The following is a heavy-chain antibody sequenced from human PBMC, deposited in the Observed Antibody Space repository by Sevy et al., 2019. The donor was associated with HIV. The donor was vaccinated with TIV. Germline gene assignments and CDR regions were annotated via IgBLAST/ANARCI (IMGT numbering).Heavy chain of an antibody. J-gene: IGHJ6*02. CDR1: GFTFSGYG. CDR2: ISYDGSKT. D-gene: IGHD5-12*01. V-gene: IGHV3-30*03. Sequence: GGSLRLSCAASGFTFSGYGMHWVRQAPGKGLEWVAIISYDGSKTYYSESVKGRFAISRDNSRNTLNLQMRSLRVEDTAVYYCASGFDYQEQYYYFFGMDVWGRGTTVTVSS. CDR3: ASGFDYQEQYYYFFGMDV.